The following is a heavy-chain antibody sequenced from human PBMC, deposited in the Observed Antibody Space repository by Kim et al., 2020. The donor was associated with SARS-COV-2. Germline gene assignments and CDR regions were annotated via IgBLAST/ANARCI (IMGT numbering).Heavy chain of an antibody. CDR1: GGSFSGYY. D-gene: IGHD6-19*01. CDR2: INHSGST. Sequence: SETLSLTCAVYGGSFSGYYWSWIRQPPGKGLEWIGEINHSGSTNYNPSLKSRVTISVDTSKNQFSLKLSSVTAADTAVYYCASGIAVAGTSYYYGMDVWGQGTTVTVSS. CDR3: ASGIAVAGTSYYYGMDV. J-gene: IGHJ6*02. V-gene: IGHV4-34*01.